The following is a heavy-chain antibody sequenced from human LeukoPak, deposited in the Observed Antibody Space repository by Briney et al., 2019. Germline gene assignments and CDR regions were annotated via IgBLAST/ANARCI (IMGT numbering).Heavy chain of an antibody. J-gene: IGHJ4*02. V-gene: IGHV3-72*01. CDR3: ARAPSGLDY. D-gene: IGHD2-15*01. CDR2: TTNKAHSYTT. CDR1: GFTLSDHN. Sequence: PGGPLRLSCAVSGFTLSDHNMDWVRQAPGKGLEWVGRTTNKAHSYTTEYAASVKGRFTTSRDDSQNSLYLQMNSLKTEDTAVYYCARAPSGLDYWGQGILVTVSS.